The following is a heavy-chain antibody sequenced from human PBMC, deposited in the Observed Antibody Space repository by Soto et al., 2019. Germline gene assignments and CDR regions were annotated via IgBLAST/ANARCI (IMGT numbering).Heavy chain of an antibody. Sequence: EVQLVESGGSLVQPGGSLRLSCAASGFTFSNYWMHWLRQAPGKGLVWVSRIKSDGTSTTYADSVKGRFTISRDNARNTMYLQMNSLIAEDTAVYYCAREGLDTAGFCDIWGQGTVVIVSS. V-gene: IGHV3-74*03. CDR3: AREGLDTAGFCDI. CDR2: IKSDGTST. CDR1: GFTFSNYW. J-gene: IGHJ3*02. D-gene: IGHD6-13*01.